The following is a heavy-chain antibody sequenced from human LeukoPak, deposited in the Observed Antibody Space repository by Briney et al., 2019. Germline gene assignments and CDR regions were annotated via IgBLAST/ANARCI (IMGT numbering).Heavy chain of an antibody. J-gene: IGHJ4*02. CDR1: GFTFSSYA. D-gene: IGHD3-22*01. CDR2: IRYDGSNK. Sequence: GGSLRLSCAASGFTFSSYAMHWVRQAPGKGLEWVTFIRYDGSNKYYADSVKGRFTISRDNSKNTLYLHMNSLRAEDTAVYYCAKRFRYDSSGYYYVGFDYWGQGTLVTVSS. V-gene: IGHV3-30*02. CDR3: AKRFRYDSSGYYYVGFDY.